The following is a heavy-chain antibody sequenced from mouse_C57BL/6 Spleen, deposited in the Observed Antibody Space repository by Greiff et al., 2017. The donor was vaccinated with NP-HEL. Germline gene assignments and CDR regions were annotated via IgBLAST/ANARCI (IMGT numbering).Heavy chain of an antibody. J-gene: IGHJ1*03. CDR3: AKNGGSPYVDV. V-gene: IGHV2-4*01. D-gene: IGHD1-1*02. CDR1: GFSLTSYG. Sequence: VKLMESGPGLVQPSQRLSITCTVSGFSLTSYGVHWVRQPPGKGLEWLGVIWSGGSTDYNAAFISRLSISKDNSKSQVFFKMNSLQAADTARYYCAKNGGSPYVDVWGTGTTVTVAS. CDR2: IWSGGST.